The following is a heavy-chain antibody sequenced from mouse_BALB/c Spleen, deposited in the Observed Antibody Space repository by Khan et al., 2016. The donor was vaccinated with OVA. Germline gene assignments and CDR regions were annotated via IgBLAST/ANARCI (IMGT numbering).Heavy chain of an antibody. CDR1: AYNFTSFT. V-gene: IGHV1-4*01. Sequence: QVQLQQPRAELATPGSSVKISRKASAYNFTSFTTHTPTQWSRQGLEWFAHIICTYTYTTSNQTFRHKPTLTADKSSRTAYMQLTSLTSEDTAVYYCSRVGPYHGNYGAWFAYWGQGTPVTVSA. D-gene: IGHD2-10*01. CDR3: SRVGPYHGNYGAWFAY. J-gene: IGHJ3*01. CDR2: IICTYTYT.